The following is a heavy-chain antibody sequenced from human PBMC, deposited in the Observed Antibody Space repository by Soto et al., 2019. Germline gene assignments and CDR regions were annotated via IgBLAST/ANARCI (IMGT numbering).Heavy chain of an antibody. Sequence: GGSLRLSCAASGFTFTRAWLNWVRQAPGEGREWVRRAKSEINGGAVDYAAPVKGRFTISRDASQNTVYLQMNSLRADDTAVYYCAADLPDWGAYAFDYWGHGTQVTVSS. CDR2: AKSEINGGAV. D-gene: IGHD3-16*01. CDR1: GFTFTRAW. V-gene: IGHV3-15*07. CDR3: AADLPDWGAYAFDY. J-gene: IGHJ4*01.